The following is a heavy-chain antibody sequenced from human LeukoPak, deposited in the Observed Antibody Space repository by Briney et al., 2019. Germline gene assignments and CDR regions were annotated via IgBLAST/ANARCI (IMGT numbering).Heavy chain of an antibody. CDR3: AIVPAAPTTYYYYYMDV. Sequence: SVKVSCKASGGTFSSYTISWVRQAPGQGLERMGRIIPILGIANYAQKFQGRVTITADKSTSTAYMELSSLRSEHTAVYYCAIVPAAPTTYYYYYMDVWGKGTTVTVSS. D-gene: IGHD2-2*01. J-gene: IGHJ6*03. V-gene: IGHV1-69*02. CDR2: IIPILGIA. CDR1: GGTFSSYT.